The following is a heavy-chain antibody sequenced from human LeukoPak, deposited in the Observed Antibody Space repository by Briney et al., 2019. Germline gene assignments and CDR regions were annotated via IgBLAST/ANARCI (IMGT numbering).Heavy chain of an antibody. J-gene: IGHJ4*02. CDR3: ARGGRGDMPFDY. Sequence: GRSLRLSCAASGFTFDDYAMHWVRQAPGKGLEWVSGISWNSGSIGYADSVKGRFTISRDNAKNSLYLQMNSLRAGDTAVYYCARGGRGDMPFDYWGQGTLVTVSS. CDR1: GFTFDDYA. V-gene: IGHV3-9*01. D-gene: IGHD2-2*01. CDR2: ISWNSGSI.